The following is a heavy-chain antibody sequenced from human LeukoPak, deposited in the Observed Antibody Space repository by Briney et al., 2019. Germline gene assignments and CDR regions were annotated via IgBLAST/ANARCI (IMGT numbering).Heavy chain of an antibody. V-gene: IGHV4-39*01. D-gene: IGHD1-26*01. CDR1: GGSISGSGSSYY. J-gene: IGHJ3*02. CDR2: IYYSGST. CDR3: ARTPRYSGNYYNAFDI. Sequence: PSETLSLTCTVSGGSISGSGSSYYWVWIRQPPGKGLEWIGGIYYSGSTYYNLSLKSRVTISVDTSKNQFSLKLSSVTAADTAVYFCARTPRYSGNYYNAFDIWGQGTTVTVSS.